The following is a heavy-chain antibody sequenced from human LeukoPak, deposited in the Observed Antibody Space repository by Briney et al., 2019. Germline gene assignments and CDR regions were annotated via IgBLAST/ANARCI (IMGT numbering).Heavy chain of an antibody. Sequence: ASVKVSCKASGYTFTNYGISRVRQAPGQGLEWMAWISAYNGNTNYAQKLQGRVTMTTDTSTSTAYMELRSLRSDDTAVYYCARDQNATWDYDYVWGSYRSDYWGQGTLVTVSS. CDR2: ISAYNGNT. J-gene: IGHJ4*02. CDR3: ARDQNATWDYDYVWGSYRSDY. D-gene: IGHD3-16*02. V-gene: IGHV1-18*01. CDR1: GYTFTNYG.